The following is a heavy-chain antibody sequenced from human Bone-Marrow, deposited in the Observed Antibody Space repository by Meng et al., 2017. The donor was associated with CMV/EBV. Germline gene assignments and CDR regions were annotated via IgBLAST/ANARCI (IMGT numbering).Heavy chain of an antibody. V-gene: IGHV3-7*01. D-gene: IGHD2-21*02. J-gene: IGHJ4*02. CDR2: LSPDGSLI. CDR3: ASLLGMVTTYAY. CDR1: GFVFSARL. Sequence: GGSLRLSCVTSGFVFSARLMSWVRQSPGRGLEWVATLSPDGSLIRYLDSVRGRFTISRDNARDSLFLEMNSLRADDTAVYYCASLLGMVTTYAYWGQGNRVTVSS.